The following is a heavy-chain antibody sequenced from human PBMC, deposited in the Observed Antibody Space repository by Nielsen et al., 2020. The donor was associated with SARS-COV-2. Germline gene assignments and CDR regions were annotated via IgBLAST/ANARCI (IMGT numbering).Heavy chain of an antibody. CDR1: GSTVSSNY. J-gene: IGHJ6*02. D-gene: IGHD6-13*01. CDR2: IYSGGST. Sequence: GGSLRLSCAASGSTVSSNYMSWVRQAPGKGLEWVSVIYSGGSTYYADSVKGRFTISRDNSKNTLYLQMNSLRAEDTAVYYCARGGAAAGFYYYYGMDVWGQGTTVTVSS. CDR3: ARGGAAAGFYYYYGMDV. V-gene: IGHV3-53*01.